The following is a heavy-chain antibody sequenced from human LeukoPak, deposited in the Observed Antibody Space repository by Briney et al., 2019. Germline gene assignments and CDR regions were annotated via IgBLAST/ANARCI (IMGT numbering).Heavy chain of an antibody. V-gene: IGHV3-21*01. D-gene: IGHD5-24*01. CDR2: IGSSSSYI. CDR1: GFTFSSYS. CDR3: ARFRGMATISDY. Sequence: GGSLRLSCAASGFTFSSYSMNWVRQAPGKGLEWVSSIGSSSSYIYYADSVKGRFTISRDNAKNSLYLQMNSLRAEDTAVYYCARFRGMATISDYWGQGTLVTVSS. J-gene: IGHJ4*02.